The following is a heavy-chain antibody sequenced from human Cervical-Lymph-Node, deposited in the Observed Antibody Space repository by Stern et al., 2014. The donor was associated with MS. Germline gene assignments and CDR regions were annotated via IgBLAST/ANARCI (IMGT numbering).Heavy chain of an antibody. CDR3: ARGTFFDAFDI. CDR2: VYYSGST. Sequence: VQLQESGPGPVKPSETLSLTCTVSGGSISSYYWSWTRQHPGKGLESIGYVYYSGSTNYNPTLKSRVTISVDTSKKQFSLKLSSVTAADTSVYYCARGTFFDAFDIWGQGTMVTVSS. CDR1: GGSISSYY. J-gene: IGHJ3*02. V-gene: IGHV4-59*01.